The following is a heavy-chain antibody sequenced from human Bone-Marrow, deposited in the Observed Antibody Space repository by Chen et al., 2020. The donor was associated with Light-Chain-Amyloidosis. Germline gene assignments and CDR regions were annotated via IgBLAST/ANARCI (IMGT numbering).Heavy chain of an antibody. Sequence: EVQLVESGGGLVQPGGSLRLSCAASGFTFSSYWIHWVRQAPGKGLVWVSRINSDGSSTSYADSVKGRFTISRDNAKNTLYLQMSSLRAGDTAVYYCTTQGVITGMRYWGQGTLVTVSS. V-gene: IGHV3-74*01. CDR3: TTQGVITGMRY. D-gene: IGHD1-20*01. J-gene: IGHJ4*02. CDR2: INSDGSST. CDR1: GFTFSSYW.